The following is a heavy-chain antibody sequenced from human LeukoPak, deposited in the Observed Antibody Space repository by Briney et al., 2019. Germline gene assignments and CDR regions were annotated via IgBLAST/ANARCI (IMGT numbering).Heavy chain of an antibody. CDR1: GGSMSGYY. CDR2: ILYSGST. V-gene: IGHV4-59*08. CDR3: ARGCSSTSCPTAFYYYYYGMDV. Sequence: SETLSLTCAVSGGSMSGYYWSWIRQPPGKGLEWIGYILYSGSTNYNPSLKSRVTISVDTSKNQFSLKLSSVTAADTAVYYCARGCSSTSCPTAFYYYYYGMDVWGQGTTVTVSS. J-gene: IGHJ6*02. D-gene: IGHD2-2*01.